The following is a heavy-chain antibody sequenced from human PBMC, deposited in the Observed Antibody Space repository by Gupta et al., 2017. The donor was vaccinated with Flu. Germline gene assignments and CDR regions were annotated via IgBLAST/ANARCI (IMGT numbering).Heavy chain of an antibody. V-gene: IGHV4-34*02. D-gene: IGHD3-16*01. CDR3: ARGRPTWAGGTLDP. J-gene: IGHJ5*02. CDR1: GASSSGCS. CDR2: MRHDGRT. Sequence: QVRLQQWGAGRLKPSETLSLTCVVDGASSSGCSLTWIRQSPLKGLEWIVEMRHDGRTNYNPSLQSRVTISVDTSKKQFSLKLTSVAAADTATYYCARGRPTWAGGTLDPWGQGTLVTVSS.